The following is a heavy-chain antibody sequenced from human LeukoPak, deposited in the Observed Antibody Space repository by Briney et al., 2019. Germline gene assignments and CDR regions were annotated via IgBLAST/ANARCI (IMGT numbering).Heavy chain of an antibody. J-gene: IGHJ4*02. CDR1: GDSISSFY. CDR2: IYTSVST. D-gene: IGHD3-9*01. V-gene: IGHV4-4*07. CDR3: ARHQPTYYDILTGYYMTYYFDY. Sequence: PSETLSLTCTVSGDSISSFYWSWVRQPAGKGLEWIGRIYTSVSTEYNPSLKSRVTMSVDTSKNQFSLKLNSVTAADTAVYYCARHQPTYYDILTGYYMTYYFDYWGQGTLVTVSS.